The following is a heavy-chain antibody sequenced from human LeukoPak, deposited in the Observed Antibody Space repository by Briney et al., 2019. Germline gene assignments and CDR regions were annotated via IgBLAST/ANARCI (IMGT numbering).Heavy chain of an antibody. Sequence: PGGSLRLSCAASGFTVSSNYMSWVRQAPGKGLEWVSVIYSGGSTYYADSVKGRFTISRDNSKNTLYLQMGSLRAEDMAVYYCARGPQWLVTTLDYWGQGTLVTVSS. CDR3: ARGPQWLVTTLDY. CDR2: IYSGGST. V-gene: IGHV3-53*05. J-gene: IGHJ4*02. CDR1: GFTVSSNY. D-gene: IGHD6-19*01.